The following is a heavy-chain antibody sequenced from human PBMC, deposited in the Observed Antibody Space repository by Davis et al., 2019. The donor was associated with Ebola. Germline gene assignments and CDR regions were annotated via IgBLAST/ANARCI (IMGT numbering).Heavy chain of an antibody. D-gene: IGHD6-13*01. CDR1: GFTFSSYW. V-gene: IGHV3-7*01. CDR3: ARDGSSSWHGAFDI. CDR2: IKQDGSEK. Sequence: PGGSLRLSCAASGFTFSSYWMHWVRQAPGKGLEWVANIKQDGSEKYYVDSVKGRFTISRDNAKNSLYLQMNSLRAEDTAVYYCARDGSSSWHGAFDIWGQGTMVTVSS. J-gene: IGHJ3*02.